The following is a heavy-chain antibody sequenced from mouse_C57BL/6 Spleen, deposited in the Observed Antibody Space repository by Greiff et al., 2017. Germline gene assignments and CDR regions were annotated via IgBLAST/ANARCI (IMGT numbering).Heavy chain of an antibody. CDR3: ARSSDSSGYFYAMDY. J-gene: IGHJ4*01. CDR2: IRNKANGYTT. D-gene: IGHD3-2*02. Sequence: EVKLVESGGGLVQPGGSLSLSCAASGFTFTDYYMSWVRQPPGKALEWLGFIRNKANGYTTEYSASVKGRFNISRDNSQSILYLQMNALRAEDSATYYCARSSDSSGYFYAMDYWGQGTSVTVSS. CDR1: GFTFTDYY. V-gene: IGHV7-3*01.